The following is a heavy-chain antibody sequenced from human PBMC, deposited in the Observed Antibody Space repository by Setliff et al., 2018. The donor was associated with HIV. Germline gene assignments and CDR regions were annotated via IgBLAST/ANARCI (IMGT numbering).Heavy chain of an antibody. CDR3: ARGRAFGTWDY. J-gene: IGHJ4*02. D-gene: IGHD3-10*01. V-gene: IGHV4-4*07. CDR2: IYTGGRT. Sequence: PSETLSLTCAVSDDSISSNYWSWIRQSAGKGLEWVGRIYTGGRTNYNPSLKGRVTMSVDTSKNQFSLKLTSVTAADTAVYYCARGRAFGTWDYWGQGKLVTVSS. CDR1: DDSISSNY.